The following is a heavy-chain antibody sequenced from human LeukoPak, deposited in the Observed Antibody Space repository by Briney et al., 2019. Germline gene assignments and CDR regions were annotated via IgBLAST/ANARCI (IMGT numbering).Heavy chain of an antibody. J-gene: IGHJ4*02. CDR2: VNHRGIT. D-gene: IGHD2-21*02. Sequence: PSETLSLTCTVSHYFISDGAFWGWIRPPPGKGLEWVANVNHRGITFYTPSLESRVAISVDTSKNQFFLRVTSVTAADTTFYYCVRDPSEAADFFFDSWGQGTLVTVSS. V-gene: IGHV4-38-2*02. CDR1: HYFISDGAF. CDR3: VRDPSEAADFFFDS.